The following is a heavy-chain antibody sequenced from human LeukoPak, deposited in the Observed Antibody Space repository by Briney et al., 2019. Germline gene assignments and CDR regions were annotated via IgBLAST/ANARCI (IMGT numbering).Heavy chain of an antibody. J-gene: IGHJ5*02. D-gene: IGHD6-13*01. CDR1: GFTFSSHG. V-gene: IGHV3-30*18. Sequence: GGSLRLSCVASGFTFSSHGMHWVRQAPGKGLEWVALMSYDGSNIKYADSVKGRFTISRDNARNSLYLQMNSLRAEDTAVYYCAKGYSSSWSGGWFDPWGQGTLVTVSS. CDR3: AKGYSSSWSGGWFDP. CDR2: MSYDGSNI.